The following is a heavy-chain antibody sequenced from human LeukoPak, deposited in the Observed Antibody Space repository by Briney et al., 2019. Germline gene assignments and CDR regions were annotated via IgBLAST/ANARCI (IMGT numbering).Heavy chain of an antibody. CDR2: TGSNGVT. D-gene: IGHD4-17*01. Sequence: PGGSLRLSCTGSGFTFRTYAFSWVRQAPGKGLEWVSATGSNGVTYYADSVKGRFTVSRDNAKNSLFLQMNSLRAEDTAVYYCARVRVTVTTLDYWGQGALVTVSS. V-gene: IGHV3-69-1*02. J-gene: IGHJ4*02. CDR3: ARVRVTVTTLDY. CDR1: GFTFRTYA.